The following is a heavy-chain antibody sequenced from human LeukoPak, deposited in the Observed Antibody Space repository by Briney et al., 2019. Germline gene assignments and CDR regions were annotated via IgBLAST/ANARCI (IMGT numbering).Heavy chain of an antibody. D-gene: IGHD6-13*01. CDR2: INPNSGGT. CDR1: GYTFTGYY. J-gene: IGHJ6*03. CDR3: ARVGSSSSWYGDYYYYMDV. Sequence: ASVKVSCKASGYTFTGYYMHWVRQAPGQGLEWMGWINPNSGGTNYAQKFQGRVTMTRDTSISTAYMELSSLRSEDTAMYYCARVGSSSSWYGDYYYYMDVWGKGTTVTISS. V-gene: IGHV1-2*02.